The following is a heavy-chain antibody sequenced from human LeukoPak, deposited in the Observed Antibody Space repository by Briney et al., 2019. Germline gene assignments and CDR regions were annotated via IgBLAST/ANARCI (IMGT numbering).Heavy chain of an antibody. D-gene: IGHD2-2*01. CDR1: GGSISSYY. J-gene: IGHJ2*01. V-gene: IGHV4-59*01. Sequence: PSETLSLTCTVSGGSISSYYWSWIRQPPGKGLEWIGYIYYSGSTNYNPSLKSRVTISVDTSKNQFSLKLSSLTAADTAVYYCAREYQNWYFDLWGRGTLVTVSS. CDR3: AREYQNWYFDL. CDR2: IYYSGST.